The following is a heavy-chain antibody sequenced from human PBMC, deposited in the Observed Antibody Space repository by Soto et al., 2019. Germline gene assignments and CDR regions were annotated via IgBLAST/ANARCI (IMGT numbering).Heavy chain of an antibody. D-gene: IGHD1-26*01. CDR1: GLTFSDYW. J-gene: IGHJ4*02. Sequence: GGSLRLSCAVSGLTFSDYWMSWVRQAPGKGLEWVANIRQDESEKNYADSVKGRFTISRDNAKSSVYLQMNSLRAEDTAVYYCTNDKFSGSYYVRGLTYYFEYWGQGTLVTVSS. V-gene: IGHV3-7*03. CDR3: TNDKFSGSYYVRGLTYYFEY. CDR2: IRQDESEK.